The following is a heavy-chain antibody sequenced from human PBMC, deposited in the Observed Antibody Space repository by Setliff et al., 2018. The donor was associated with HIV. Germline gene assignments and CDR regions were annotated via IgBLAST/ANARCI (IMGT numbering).Heavy chain of an antibody. CDR3: ATRAIVVIPDY. V-gene: IGHV4-38-2*01. D-gene: IGHD3-22*01. Sequence: SETLSLTCGVSGYSLTSGYYWGWIRQPPGKGLEWIGSIHDSGRTYYNPSLKSRVTIFVDTSKNQFSLKVRSVTAADTAVYYCATRAIVVIPDYWGQGTLVTVS. CDR2: IHDSGRT. J-gene: IGHJ4*02. CDR1: GYSLTSGYY.